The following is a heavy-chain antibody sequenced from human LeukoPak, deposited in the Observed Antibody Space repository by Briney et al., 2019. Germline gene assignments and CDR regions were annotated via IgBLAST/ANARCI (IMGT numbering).Heavy chain of an antibody. V-gene: IGHV3-30*02. D-gene: IGHD3-10*01. CDR1: GFTFSSYG. CDR3: AKEYGSGSYGSYFDY. CDR2: IRYDGSNK. Sequence: GGSLRLSCAASGFTFSSYGMHWVRQAPGKGLEWVAFIRYDGSNKYYADSVKGRFTISRDNSKNTLYLQMNSLRAEDTAVYYCAKEYGSGSYGSYFDYWGQGTLVTVSS. J-gene: IGHJ4*02.